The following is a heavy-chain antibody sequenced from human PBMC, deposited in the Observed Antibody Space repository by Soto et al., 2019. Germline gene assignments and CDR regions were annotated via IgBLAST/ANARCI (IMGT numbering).Heavy chain of an antibody. CDR2: IGPYGKSI. J-gene: IGHJ4*02. V-gene: IGHV3-11*01. D-gene: IGHD2-21*01. CDR3: ARDDHTYGVY. Sequence: GESLKISCAASGFSFRDYFMRWLRQAPGKGLGWVSYIGPYGKSIYYADSVKGRFNISRDDATKSLHLHMNSLRTDDTAVYYCARDDHTYGVYWGQGTPV. CDR1: GFSFRDYF.